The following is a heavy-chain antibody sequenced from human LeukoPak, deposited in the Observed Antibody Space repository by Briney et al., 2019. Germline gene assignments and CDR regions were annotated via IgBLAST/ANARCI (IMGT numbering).Heavy chain of an antibody. CDR1: GGSFSGYY. D-gene: IGHD3-22*01. CDR3: ARLSSRRFPPTYSFDRRNYFDY. J-gene: IGHJ4*02. V-gene: IGHV4-34*01. Sequence: SETLSLTCAVSGGSFSGYYWSWIRQPPGKGLEWIGEINHSGSTNYNPSLKSRVTISVDTSKNQFSLKLSSVTAADTAVYYCARLSSRRFPPTYSFDRRNYFDYWGQGTLVTVSS. CDR2: INHSGST.